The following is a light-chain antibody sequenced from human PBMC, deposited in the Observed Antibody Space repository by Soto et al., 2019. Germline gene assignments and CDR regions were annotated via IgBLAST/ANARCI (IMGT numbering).Light chain of an antibody. CDR3: QQSYSTSWT. CDR1: QGIRND. Sequence: DIQMTQSPSTLSASIGDRVTITCRASQGIRNDLGWYQQKPGKAPKLLIYAASSLQSGVPSRFSGSGSGTDFTLTISSLQPEDFATYYCQQSYSTSWTFGQGTKVDIK. CDR2: AAS. J-gene: IGKJ1*01. V-gene: IGKV1-39*01.